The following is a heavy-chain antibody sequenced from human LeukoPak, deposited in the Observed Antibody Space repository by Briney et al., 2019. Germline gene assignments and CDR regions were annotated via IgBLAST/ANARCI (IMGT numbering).Heavy chain of an antibody. CDR2: IFSSGKT. V-gene: IGHV3-53*01. D-gene: IGHD1/OR15-1a*01. CDR3: ATVQQGNYFDS. J-gene: IGHJ4*02. CDR1: AFIVNSNH. Sequence: GGSLRLSCAASAFIVNSNHMSWVRQAPGKGLEWASIIFSSGKTYYADSVRGRFTISRDNSKSTVYLQMSSLRVEDTAVYYCATVQQGNYFDSWGQGTLVTVPS.